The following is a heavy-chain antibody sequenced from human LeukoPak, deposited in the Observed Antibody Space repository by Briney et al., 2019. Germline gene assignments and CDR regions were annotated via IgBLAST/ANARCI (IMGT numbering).Heavy chain of an antibody. Sequence: ASVKVSCKASGYTFTGYYMHWVRQAPGQGLEWMGWINPNSGGTNYAQKFQGRVTITADKSTSTAYMELSSLRSEDTAVYYCARDGDYYDSSGYYYPSFDYWGQGTLVTVSS. CDR1: GYTFTGYY. V-gene: IGHV1-2*02. CDR2: INPNSGGT. D-gene: IGHD3-22*01. CDR3: ARDGDYYDSSGYYYPSFDY. J-gene: IGHJ4*02.